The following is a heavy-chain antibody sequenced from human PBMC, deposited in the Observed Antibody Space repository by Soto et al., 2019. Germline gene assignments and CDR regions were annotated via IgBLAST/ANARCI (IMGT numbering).Heavy chain of an antibody. CDR2: IVVASGQT. CDR1: GSGFIRSG. CDR3: SADRPDIGVGWWV. Sequence: ASVKVSCKASGSGFIRSGIQWVRQAHGQRLEWIGWIVVASGQTNYAQSFRGRVAITRDTSTATAYIELTGLTSEDTAVYFCSADRPDIGVGWWVWGQGTTVT. J-gene: IGHJ6*02. D-gene: IGHD2-15*01. V-gene: IGHV1-58*02.